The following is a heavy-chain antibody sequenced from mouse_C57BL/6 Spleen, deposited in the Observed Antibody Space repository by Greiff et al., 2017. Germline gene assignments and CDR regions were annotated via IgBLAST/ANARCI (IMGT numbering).Heavy chain of an antibody. D-gene: IGHD2-4*01. J-gene: IGHJ3*01. CDR1: GFNFKDYY. V-gene: IGHV14-2*01. CDR2: IDPEDGET. Sequence: VQLQQSGAELVKPGASVKLSCTASGFNFKDYYMHWVKQRTEQGLEWIGRIDPEDGETKYAPKIQGKATITADTSSHTAYLQLSSLTSEDTAVYYCALIYYDYEGCAYWGQATLVTVSA. CDR3: ALIYYDYEGCAY.